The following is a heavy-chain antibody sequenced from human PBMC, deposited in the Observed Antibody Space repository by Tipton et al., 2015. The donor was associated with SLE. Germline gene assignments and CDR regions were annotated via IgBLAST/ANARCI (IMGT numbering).Heavy chain of an antibody. D-gene: IGHD3-22*01. J-gene: IGHJ4*02. CDR2: IYYSGST. Sequence: TLSLTCTVSGGSISSYYWSWIRQPPGKGLEWIGYIYYSGSTNYNPSLKSRVTISVDTSKNQFSLRLSSVTAADTAVYYCARRGNYYDSLYYFDYWGQGTLVTVSS. V-gene: IGHV4-59*08. CDR3: ARRGNYYDSLYYFDY. CDR1: GGSISSYY.